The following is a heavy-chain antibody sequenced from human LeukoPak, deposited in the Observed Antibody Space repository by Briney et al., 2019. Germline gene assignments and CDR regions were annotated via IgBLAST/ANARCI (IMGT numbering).Heavy chain of an antibody. CDR3: ARHPRYCGTTNCLEYYFDY. CDR2: IYYSGST. CDR1: GGSISSSSYY. D-gene: IGHD2-2*01. Sequence: PSETLSLTCTVSGGSISSSSYYWGWIRQPPGKGLEWIGSIYYSGSTYYNPSLKSRVTMSVDTSKNQFSLKVSSVTATDTAVYYCARHPRYCGTTNCLEYYFDYWGQGTLVTVSS. J-gene: IGHJ4*02. V-gene: IGHV4-39*01.